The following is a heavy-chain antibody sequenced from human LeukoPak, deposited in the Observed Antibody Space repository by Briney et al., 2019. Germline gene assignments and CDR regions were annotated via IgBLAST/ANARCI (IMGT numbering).Heavy chain of an antibody. CDR2: INPNTGGT. V-gene: IGHV1-2*02. CDR3: ARVQIRSAWSFSFYYFDY. CDR1: GYXFSDYY. J-gene: IGHJ4*02. Sequence: ASVKVSCKASGYXFSDYYIHWVRQAPGQGLEWMGWINPNTGGTNFAQKFQDRVTMTTDTSISTAYMELSRLRSDDTAVYYCARVQIRSAWSFSFYYFDYWGQGILVTVSS. D-gene: IGHD6-19*01.